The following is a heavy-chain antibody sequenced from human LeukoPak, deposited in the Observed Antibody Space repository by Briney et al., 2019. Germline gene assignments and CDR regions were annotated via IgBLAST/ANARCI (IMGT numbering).Heavy chain of an antibody. D-gene: IGHD6-19*01. CDR2: IKQDGSEK. Sequence: GGSLRHSCAASGFTFSDFWMNWVRQASGKGLEWVASIKQDGSEKYYVDSVKGRFSISRDNAKNSLHLQMNSLRAEDTAVYYCARDHTVDGLVFDYWGQGILVTVSS. CDR1: GFTFSDFW. J-gene: IGHJ4*02. CDR3: ARDHTVDGLVFDY. V-gene: IGHV3-7*01.